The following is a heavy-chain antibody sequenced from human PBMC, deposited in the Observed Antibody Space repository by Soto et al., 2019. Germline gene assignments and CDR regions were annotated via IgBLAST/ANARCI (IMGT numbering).Heavy chain of an antibody. J-gene: IGHJ4*01. CDR2: ISSSSSYT. CDR1: GFTFSDYY. D-gene: IGHD5-12*01. V-gene: IGHV3-11*05. CDR3: ARVTGGWLRN. Sequence: QVQLVESGGGLVKPGGSLRLSCAASGFTFSDYYMSWIRQAPGKGLEWVSYISSSSSYTNYAESVKGRFTISRDKAKNSLYMLMNSQRAEDTAVYDCARVTGGWLRNWGHGTLVNVSS.